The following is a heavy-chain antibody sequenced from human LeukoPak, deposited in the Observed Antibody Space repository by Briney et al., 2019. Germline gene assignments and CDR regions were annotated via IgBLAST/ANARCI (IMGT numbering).Heavy chain of an antibody. J-gene: IGHJ4*02. CDR2: IYYSGST. D-gene: IGHD3-10*01. Sequence: SETLSLTCTVSGGSISSGGYYWSWIRQHPGKGLEWIRYIYYSGSTYYNPSLKSRVTISVDTSKNQFSLKLSSVTAADTAVYYCATYYYGSGSYYNVRNYWGQGTLVTVSS. CDR1: GGSISSGGYY. V-gene: IGHV4-31*03. CDR3: ATYYYGSGSYYNVRNY.